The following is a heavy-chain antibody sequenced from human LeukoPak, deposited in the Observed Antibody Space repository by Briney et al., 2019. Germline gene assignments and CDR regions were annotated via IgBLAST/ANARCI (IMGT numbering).Heavy chain of an antibody. CDR1: GGSIDRNY. Sequence: SETLSLTCTVSGGSIDRNYWSWIRQPPGKGLEWIGYIYYSGSTNYNPSLWSRVTISVDTAENQFFLKLTSVTAADTAVYYCAREFREFCTPYYYYGVDVWGQGTTVTVSS. J-gene: IGHJ6*02. D-gene: IGHD3-10*01. CDR2: IYYSGST. CDR3: AREFREFCTPYYYYGVDV. V-gene: IGHV4-59*01.